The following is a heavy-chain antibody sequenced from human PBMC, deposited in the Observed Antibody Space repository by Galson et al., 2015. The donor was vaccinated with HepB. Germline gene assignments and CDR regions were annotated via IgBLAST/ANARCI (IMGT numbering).Heavy chain of an antibody. J-gene: IGHJ2*01. D-gene: IGHD1-26*01. V-gene: IGHV3-30*18. CDR2: ISNDGSNK. Sequence: SLRLSCAASGFTFNNYGVHWVRQAPGKGLEWVAVISNDGSNKYYVDSVKGRFTISRDNSKNTLYLQMNSLRAEDTAVYYCAKDQKGGTRVYYWYFDLWGRGTQVTVSS. CDR3: AKDQKGGTRVYYWYFDL. CDR1: GFTFNNYG.